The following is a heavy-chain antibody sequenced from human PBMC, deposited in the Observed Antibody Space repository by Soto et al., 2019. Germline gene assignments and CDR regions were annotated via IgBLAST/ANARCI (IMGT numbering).Heavy chain of an antibody. D-gene: IGHD1-1*01. CDR1: GYTFTGYY. Sequence: ASVKVSCKASGYTFTGYYMHWVRQAPGQGLEWMGWINSNSGGTNFAQKFQGRVTMTRDTSTSTAYMELRRLRSDDTAVYYCARDTTDAFDIWGQGTMVTVSS. J-gene: IGHJ3*02. CDR2: INSNSGGT. V-gene: IGHV1-2*02. CDR3: ARDTTDAFDI.